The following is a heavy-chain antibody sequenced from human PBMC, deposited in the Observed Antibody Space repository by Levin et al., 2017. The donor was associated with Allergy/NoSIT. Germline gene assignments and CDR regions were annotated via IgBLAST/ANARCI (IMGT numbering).Heavy chain of an antibody. J-gene: IGHJ4*02. Sequence: GGSLRLSCTASGFTFGDYAMSWFRQAPGKGLEWVGFIRSKAYGGTTEYAASVKGRFTISRDDSKSIAYLQMNSLKTEDTAVYYCTRGYSSSWREDDYWGQGTLVTVSS. D-gene: IGHD6-6*01. CDR3: TRGYSSSWREDDY. CDR1: GFTFGDYA. CDR2: IRSKAYGGTT. V-gene: IGHV3-49*03.